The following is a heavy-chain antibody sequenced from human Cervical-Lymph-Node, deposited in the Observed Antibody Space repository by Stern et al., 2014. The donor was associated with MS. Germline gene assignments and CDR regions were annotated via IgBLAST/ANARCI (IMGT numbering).Heavy chain of an antibody. D-gene: IGHD4-23*01. CDR1: GFSFSSDS. J-gene: IGHJ6*02. CDR3: ARGGVICGNNCYTYVYGLDV. CDR2: ISLDNTKT. V-gene: IGHV1-18*01. Sequence: QVQLVQSGAEVKKPGASVKLSCKASGFSFSSDSITWVRQARGQGLEWLGWISLDNTKTSNVENLQGRVTLTTDTPTNTAFMELRSLTKDDTAVYYCARGGVICGNNCYTYVYGLDVWGQGTSVTVS.